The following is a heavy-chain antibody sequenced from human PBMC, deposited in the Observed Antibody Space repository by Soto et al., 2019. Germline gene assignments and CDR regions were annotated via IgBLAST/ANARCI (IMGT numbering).Heavy chain of an antibody. J-gene: IGHJ4*02. CDR1: GFTFSDYY. CDR2: ISGSGGST. Sequence: GGSLRLSCAASGFTFSDYYMSWIRQAPGKGLEWVSAISGSGGSTYYADSVKGRFTISRDNSKNTLYLQMNSLRAEDTAVYYCAKESGSGWHYFESWGQGTLVTVSS. CDR3: AKESGSGWHYFES. D-gene: IGHD6-19*01. V-gene: IGHV3-23*01.